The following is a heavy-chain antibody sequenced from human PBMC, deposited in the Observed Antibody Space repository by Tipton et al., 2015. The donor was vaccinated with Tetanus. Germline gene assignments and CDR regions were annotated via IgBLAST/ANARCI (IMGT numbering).Heavy chain of an antibody. D-gene: IGHD2-8*01. Sequence: VQLVQSGGEVKKPGESLKISCKGSGYIFNNYWIGWVRQKPGKGLEWMGLIYPGDSDTRYSPSFQGQVTISVDKSSNTAYLQWSSLKASDTSMFYCARAHCTDGVCNFDFWGQGALVPVAS. V-gene: IGHV5-51*01. CDR2: IYPGDSDT. J-gene: IGHJ4*02. CDR3: ARAHCTDGVCNFDF. CDR1: GYIFNNYW.